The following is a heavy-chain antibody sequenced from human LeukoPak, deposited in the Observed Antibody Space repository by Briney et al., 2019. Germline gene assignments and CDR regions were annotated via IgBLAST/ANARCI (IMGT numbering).Heavy chain of an antibody. CDR3: ATNPLYYDILTGTIFDY. V-gene: IGHV3-21*01. D-gene: IGHD3-9*01. CDR1: GFTFSRYS. CDR2: ISSSSSYI. J-gene: IGHJ4*02. Sequence: PGGSLRLSCAASGFTFSRYSMNWVRQAPGKGLEWVASISSSSSYIFYGDSVKGRFTVFRDNSKNTLYLQMNSLRAEDTAVYYCATNPLYYDILTGTIFDYWGQGTLVTVSS.